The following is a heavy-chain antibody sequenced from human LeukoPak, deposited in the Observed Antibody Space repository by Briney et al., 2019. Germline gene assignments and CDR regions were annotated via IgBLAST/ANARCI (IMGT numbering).Heavy chain of an antibody. CDR3: ARLHYGSSDY. D-gene: IGHD3-16*01. V-gene: IGHV4-39*01. CDR1: GGSISSSSYY. J-gene: IGHJ4*02. Sequence: SETLSLTCTVSGGSISSSSYYWGWIRQPPGKGLEWIGSIYYSGSTYYNPSLKSRVTISVDTSKNQFSLKLSSVTAADTAVYYCARLHYGSSDYWGQGTLVTISS. CDR2: IYYSGST.